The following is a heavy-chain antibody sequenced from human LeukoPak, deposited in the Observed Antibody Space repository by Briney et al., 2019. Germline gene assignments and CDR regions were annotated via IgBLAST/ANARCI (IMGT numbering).Heavy chain of an antibody. J-gene: IGHJ6*03. Sequence: ASVKVSCKASGGTFSSYAISWVRQATGQGLEWMGWMNPNSGNTGYAQKFQGRVTITRNTSISTAYMELSSLRSEDTAVYYCARVGVPFYYYYMDVWGKGTTVTVSS. CDR2: MNPNSGNT. V-gene: IGHV1-8*03. CDR3: ARVGVPFYYYYMDV. CDR1: GGTFSSYA.